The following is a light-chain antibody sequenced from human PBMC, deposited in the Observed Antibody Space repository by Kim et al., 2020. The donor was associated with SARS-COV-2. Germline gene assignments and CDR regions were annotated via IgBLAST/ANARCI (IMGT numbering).Light chain of an antibody. Sequence: VTIARSGSIPNIGRNYETLYQQLPGTAPKVVINNNSQRPSGVPDRISGSKAGTSASLAIRGLQSEDEADYYCAAWDDSLSSRMFGGGTQLTVL. CDR1: IPNIGRNY. J-gene: IGLJ3*02. CDR2: NNS. V-gene: IGLV1-47*02. CDR3: AAWDDSLSSRM.